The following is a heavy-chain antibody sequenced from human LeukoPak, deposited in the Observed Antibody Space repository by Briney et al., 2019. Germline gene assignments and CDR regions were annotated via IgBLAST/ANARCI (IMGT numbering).Heavy chain of an antibody. CDR2: ISAYNGNT. CDR1: GYTFTSYG. D-gene: IGHD2-2*02. J-gene: IGHJ5*02. Sequence: ASVKVSCKASGYTFTSYGNSWVRQAPGQGLEWMGWISAYNGNTNYAQKLQGRVTMTTDTSTSTAYMELRSLRSDDTAVYYCARDGGEVPAAIRGWFDPWGQGTLVTVSS. V-gene: IGHV1-18*01. CDR3: ARDGGEVPAAIRGWFDP.